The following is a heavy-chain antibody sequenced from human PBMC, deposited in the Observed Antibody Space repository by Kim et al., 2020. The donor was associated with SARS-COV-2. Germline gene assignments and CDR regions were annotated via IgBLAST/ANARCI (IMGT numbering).Heavy chain of an antibody. D-gene: IGHD3-3*01. J-gene: IGHJ6*02. CDR1: GGSISSGGYY. CDR2: IYYSGST. CDR3: ARLTYYDFWSGYPRPETNYGVDV. Sequence: SETLSLTCTVSGGSISSGGYYWSWIRQHPGKGLEWIGYIYYSGSTNYNPSLKSRVTISIDTSKKQFSLKLSSVTAADTAVYYCARLTYYDFWSGYPRPETNYGVDVWGQGTTVTVSS. V-gene: IGHV4-31*03.